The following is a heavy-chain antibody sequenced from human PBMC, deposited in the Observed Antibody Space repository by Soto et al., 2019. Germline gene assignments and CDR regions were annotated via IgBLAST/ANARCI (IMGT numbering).Heavy chain of an antibody. V-gene: IGHV3-33*01. CDR2: ILNDGSNR. CDR3: ARDDEYSGNGMDV. Sequence: QVQLVESGGGVVQPGRSLRLSCAASGFTFSNYGMHWVRQAPGKGLEWVAVILNDGSNRYHADSVKDRFTISRDNSKNMLYLQMNSPRAEYTAMYYCARDDEYSGNGMDVWGQGTTVTVS. J-gene: IGHJ6*02. CDR1: GFTFSNYG. D-gene: IGHD3-10*01.